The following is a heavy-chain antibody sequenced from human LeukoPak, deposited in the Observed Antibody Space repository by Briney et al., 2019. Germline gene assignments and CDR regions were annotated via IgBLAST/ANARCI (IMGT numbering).Heavy chain of an antibody. V-gene: IGHV3-74*01. CDR2: INSDGSST. D-gene: IGHD6-6*01. CDR3: ARGPNSNWSGLDF. CDR1: GFTFSSYW. Sequence: GGSLRLSCVASGFTFSSYWMHWVRHAPGKGLAWVSRINSDGSSTSYADSVKGRFTVSRDNAKNTLYLQVNNLRAEDTAVYYCARGPNSNWSGLDFWGQGTLLTVSS. J-gene: IGHJ4*02.